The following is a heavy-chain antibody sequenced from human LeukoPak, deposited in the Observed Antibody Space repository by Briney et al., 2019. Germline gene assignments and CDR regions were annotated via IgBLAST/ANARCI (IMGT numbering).Heavy chain of an antibody. V-gene: IGHV4-39*07. D-gene: IGHD1-26*01. CDR1: GGSISSSSYY. Sequence: KPSETLSLTCTVSGGSISSSSYYWGWIRQPPGKGLEWIGSIYYSGSTYYNPSLKSRVTISEDTSKNQFSLKLSSVTAADTAVYYCAREDRSGSYWGYYYHMDVWGKGTTVTVSS. CDR3: AREDRSGSYWGYYYHMDV. CDR2: IYYSGST. J-gene: IGHJ6*03.